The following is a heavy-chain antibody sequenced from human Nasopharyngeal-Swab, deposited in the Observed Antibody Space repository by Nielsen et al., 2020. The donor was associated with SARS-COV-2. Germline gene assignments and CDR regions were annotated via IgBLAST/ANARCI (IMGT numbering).Heavy chain of an antibody. CDR1: GVSMSSSRSFY. J-gene: IGHJ4*02. Sequence: SETLSLTCTVSGVSMSSSRSFYWGWIRQPPGKGLEWIGSVYNNGDTFYNPSLQSRVTISVDTSENQFSLKLSSVTAADTAVYYCATYYDILTGYQPWGQGTLVTVSS. CDR3: ATYYDILTGYQP. D-gene: IGHD3-9*01. V-gene: IGHV4-39*01. CDR2: VYNNGDT.